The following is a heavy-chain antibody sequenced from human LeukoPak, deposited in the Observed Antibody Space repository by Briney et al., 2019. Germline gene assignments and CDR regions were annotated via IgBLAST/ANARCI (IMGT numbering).Heavy chain of an antibody. Sequence: ASVKVSCKASGYTFTSYAMHWVRQAPGQRLEWMGWINAGNGNTKYSQKFQGRVTITRDTPASTAYMELSSLRSEDTAVYYCARDPGQKRIYNWFDPWGQGTLVTVSS. CDR1: GYTFTSYA. CDR3: ARDPGQKRIYNWFDP. D-gene: IGHD2/OR15-2a*01. CDR2: INAGNGNT. J-gene: IGHJ5*02. V-gene: IGHV1-3*01.